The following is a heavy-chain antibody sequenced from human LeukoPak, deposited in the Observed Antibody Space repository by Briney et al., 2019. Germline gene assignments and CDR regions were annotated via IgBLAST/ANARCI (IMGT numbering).Heavy chain of an antibody. CDR1: GYSFTSHW. J-gene: IGHJ3*02. D-gene: IGHD3-22*01. CDR3: ARVLYFDSSGPKKAVFDI. Sequence: GESLKISCKGSGYSFTSHWIGWVRQMPGKGLEWMGIIYPGDSDTRYSPSFQGQVTISADKSISTAYLQWSSLKSSDTAIYYWARVLYFDSSGPKKAVFDIWGKGQRAPVS. CDR2: IYPGDSDT. V-gene: IGHV5-51*01.